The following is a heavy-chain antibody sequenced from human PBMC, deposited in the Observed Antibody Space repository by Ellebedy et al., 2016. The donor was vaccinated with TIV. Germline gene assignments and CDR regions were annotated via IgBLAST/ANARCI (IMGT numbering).Heavy chain of an antibody. CDR1: GGTFSSYA. D-gene: IGHD3-22*01. J-gene: IGHJ6*02. Sequence: SVKVSXXASGGTFSSYAISWVRQAPGQGLEWMGGIIPIFDTANYAQKFQGRVTITADESTSTAYMELSSLRSEDTAVYYCARSPYYYDSSGYSHYYYGMDVWGQGTTVTVSS. CDR2: IIPIFDTA. V-gene: IGHV1-69*13. CDR3: ARSPYYYDSSGYSHYYYGMDV.